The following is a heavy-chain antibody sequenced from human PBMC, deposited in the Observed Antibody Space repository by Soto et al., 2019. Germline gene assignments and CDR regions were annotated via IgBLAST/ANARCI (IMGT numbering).Heavy chain of an antibody. V-gene: IGHV1-18*01. Sequence: ASVKVSCKASGYTFTSYGISWVRQAPGQGLEWMGWISAYNGNTNYAQKLQGRVTMTTDTSTSTAYMELRSLRSDDTAVYYCARDSFYYDSSGYEVDDAFDIWGRGTMVT. CDR2: ISAYNGNT. CDR1: GYTFTSYG. J-gene: IGHJ3*02. CDR3: ARDSFYYDSSGYEVDDAFDI. D-gene: IGHD3-22*01.